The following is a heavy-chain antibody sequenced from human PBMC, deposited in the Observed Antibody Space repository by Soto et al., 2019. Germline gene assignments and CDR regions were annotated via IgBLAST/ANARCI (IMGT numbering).Heavy chain of an antibody. Sequence: VQLVESGGGVVQPGRSLRLSCAASGFTFSSYGMHWVRQAPGKGLEWVAVIWYDGSNKYYADSVKGRFTISRDNSKNTLYLQMNRLRAEDPAVYYCAREGVFCSGGSCYFDYWCQGTLVTVSS. CDR3: AREGVFCSGGSCYFDY. CDR2: IWYDGSNK. J-gene: IGHJ4*02. D-gene: IGHD2-15*01. V-gene: IGHV3-33*01. CDR1: GFTFSSYG.